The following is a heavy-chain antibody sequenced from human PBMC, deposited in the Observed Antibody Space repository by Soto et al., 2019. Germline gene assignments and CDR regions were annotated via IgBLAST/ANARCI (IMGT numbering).Heavy chain of an antibody. CDR1: GFTLSNYW. J-gene: IGHJ4*02. CDR3: VKDGHFDY. Sequence: EVQLVESGGGLVQPGGSLRLSCATSGFTLSNYWMNWARQAPGKGLEWVAKINQGGSEKYYVDSAKGRFTISRDNAKNSLYLQMNSLRAEDTAVYYCVKDGHFDYWGQGTLVTVSS. CDR2: INQGGSEK. V-gene: IGHV3-7*01.